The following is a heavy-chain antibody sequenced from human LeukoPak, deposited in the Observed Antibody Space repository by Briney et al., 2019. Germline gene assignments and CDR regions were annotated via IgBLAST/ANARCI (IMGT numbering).Heavy chain of an antibody. CDR1: GGSFSGYY. D-gene: IGHD3-10*01. V-gene: IGHV4-34*01. J-gene: IGHJ4*02. CDR3: ARVSGSGSYSDY. Sequence: SETLSLTCAVSGGSFSGYYWSWIRQPPGKGLEWIGEINHSGSTNYNPSLKSRVTISVDTSKNQFSLNLSSVTAADTAVYYCARVSGSGSYSDYWGQGTLVTVSS. CDR2: INHSGST.